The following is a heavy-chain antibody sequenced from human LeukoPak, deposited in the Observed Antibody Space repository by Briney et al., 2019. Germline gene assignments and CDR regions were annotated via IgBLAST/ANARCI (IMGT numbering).Heavy chain of an antibody. D-gene: IGHD6-6*01. CDR2: INSNNGVT. Sequence: ASVKVSCKASGYTFTDYYIHWVRQAPGQGLEWMGRINSNNGVTDDAQNFQVRVTMTRDTSISTAYMELSSLRSEDTAVYYCARGRYSSSSSYHFDYWGQGTLVTVSS. V-gene: IGHV1-2*06. J-gene: IGHJ4*02. CDR1: GYTFTDYY. CDR3: ARGRYSSSSSYHFDY.